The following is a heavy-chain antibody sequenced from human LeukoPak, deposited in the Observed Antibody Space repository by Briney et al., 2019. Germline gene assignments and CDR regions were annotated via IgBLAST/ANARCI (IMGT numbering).Heavy chain of an antibody. CDR1: GGSISSYY. V-gene: IGHV4-4*07. J-gene: IGHJ5*02. CDR3: ARDEVVVHRGFDP. D-gene: IGHD2-15*01. CDR2: IYTSGST. Sequence: SETLSLTCTVSGGSISSYYWSWLRQPAGKGLEGIGRIYTSGSTNYNPSLTSRVTMSVDTSKNQFSLNLSSVTAADTAVYYCARDEVVVHRGFDPWGQGTLVTVSS.